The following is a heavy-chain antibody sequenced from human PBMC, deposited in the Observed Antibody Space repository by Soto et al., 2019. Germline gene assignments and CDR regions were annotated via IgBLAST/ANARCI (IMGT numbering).Heavy chain of an antibody. CDR1: GGSISSYY. J-gene: IGHJ4*02. V-gene: IGHV4-59*01. CDR3: ERVTGGCCSSTSGYIYIFDY. Sequence: SETLSLTCTVSGGSISSYYWSWIRQPPGKGLEWIGYIYYSGSTNYNPSLKSRVTISVDTSKNQFSLKLSSVTAADTAVYYCERVTGGCCSSTSGYIYIFDYWGQGTLVTVSS. D-gene: IGHD2-2*02. CDR2: IYYSGST.